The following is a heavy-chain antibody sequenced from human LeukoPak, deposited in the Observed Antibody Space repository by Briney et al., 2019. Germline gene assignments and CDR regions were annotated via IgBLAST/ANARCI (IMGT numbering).Heavy chain of an antibody. CDR2: IHPSGGST. Sequence: ASVKVSCKASGYTFTSYYMHWVRQAPGQGLEWMGIIHPSGGSTSYAQKFQGRVTMTRDTSTSTVYMELSSLRSEDTAVYYCAREIPDALRFLEWLGYGMDVWGQGTTVTVSS. D-gene: IGHD3-3*01. CDR1: GYTFTSYY. CDR3: AREIPDALRFLEWLGYGMDV. V-gene: IGHV1-46*01. J-gene: IGHJ6*02.